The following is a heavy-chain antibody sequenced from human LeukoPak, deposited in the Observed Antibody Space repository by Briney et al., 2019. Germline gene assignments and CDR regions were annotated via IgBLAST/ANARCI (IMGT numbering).Heavy chain of an antibody. D-gene: IGHD3-22*01. CDR1: GVSISSGNFY. Sequence: SETLSLTCTVSGVSISSGNFYWSWIRQPAGKGLEWIGRIYTSGSTNYNPSLKSRVTMSVDTSKNQFSLKLSSVTAADTAVYYCARGTYDSSGYYWTGGDFDYWGQGTLVTVSS. CDR3: ARGTYDSSGYYWTGGDFDY. CDR2: IYTSGST. V-gene: IGHV4-61*02. J-gene: IGHJ4*02.